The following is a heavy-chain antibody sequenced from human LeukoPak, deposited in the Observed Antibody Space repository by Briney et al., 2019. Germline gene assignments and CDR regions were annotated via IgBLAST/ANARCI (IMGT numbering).Heavy chain of an antibody. Sequence: ASVKVSRKASGYTFTSYGISWVRQAPGQGLEWMGWISAYNGNTNYAQKLQGRVTMTTDTSTSTAYMELRSLRSDDTAVYYCARWGDYDILTGYYEGIYWGQGTLVTVSS. V-gene: IGHV1-18*01. CDR2: ISAYNGNT. CDR1: GYTFTSYG. CDR3: ARWGDYDILTGYYEGIY. D-gene: IGHD3-9*01. J-gene: IGHJ4*02.